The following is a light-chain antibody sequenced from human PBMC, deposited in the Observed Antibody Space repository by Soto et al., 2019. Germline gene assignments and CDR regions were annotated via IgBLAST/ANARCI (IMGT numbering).Light chain of an antibody. J-gene: IGKJ1*01. CDR1: HNINNW. CDR3: QQSYSSPPT. CDR2: AAS. Sequence: DVQMTQPPSSVSASGGDRVTITCRASHNINNWLAWCKQKPGKAPKLLIFAASSLQSGVHSRFSGSRSGPDFTLTISSLQPEDFATYYCQQSYSSPPTFGQGTKLDIK. V-gene: IGKV1-12*01.